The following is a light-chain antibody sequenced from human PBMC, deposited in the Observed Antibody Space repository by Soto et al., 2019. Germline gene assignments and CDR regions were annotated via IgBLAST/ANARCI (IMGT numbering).Light chain of an antibody. CDR2: HAS. V-gene: IGKV1-5*01. Sequence: DIQMTQSPSTLSASVGDRVTITCRASHTINNWLDWYQQKPGKAPNLLIYHASNLETGVPSRFSGSAYGTEFTLTMRSLQPDDFATYLCQHYNSYRWTFRQRSKVYIK. CDR1: HTINNW. J-gene: IGKJ1*01. CDR3: QHYNSYRWT.